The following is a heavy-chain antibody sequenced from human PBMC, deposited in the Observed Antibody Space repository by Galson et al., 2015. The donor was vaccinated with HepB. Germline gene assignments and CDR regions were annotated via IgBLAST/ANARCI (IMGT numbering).Heavy chain of an antibody. D-gene: IGHD3-10*01. CDR1: GYSFTSYW. V-gene: IGHV5-10-1*01. Sequence: QSGAEVKKPGESLRISCKGSGYSFTSYWISWVRQMPGKGLEWMGRIDPSDSYTNYSPSFQGHVTISADKSISTAYLQWSSLKASDTAMYYCARQGFGELSYYFYGMDVWGQGTTVTVSS. CDR2: IDPSDSYT. J-gene: IGHJ6*02. CDR3: ARQGFGELSYYFYGMDV.